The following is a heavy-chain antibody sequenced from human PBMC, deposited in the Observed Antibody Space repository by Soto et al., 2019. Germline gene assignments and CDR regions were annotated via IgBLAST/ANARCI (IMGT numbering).Heavy chain of an antibody. CDR3: ARGPMIYYDFWSGYYTGNYGMDV. V-gene: IGHV3-74*01. D-gene: IGHD3-3*01. J-gene: IGHJ6*02. Sequence: GGSLRLSCAASGFTFSNYWMHWVRQAPGKGLVWVSRINSDGSSTSYADSVKGRFTISRDNAKNTLYLQMNSLRAEDTAVYYCARGPMIYYDFWSGYYTGNYGMDVWGQGTTVTVSS. CDR1: GFTFSNYW. CDR2: INSDGSST.